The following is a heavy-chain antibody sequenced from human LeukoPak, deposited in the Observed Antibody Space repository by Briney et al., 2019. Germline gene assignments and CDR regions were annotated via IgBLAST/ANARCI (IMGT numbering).Heavy chain of an antibody. D-gene: IGHD7-27*01. CDR1: GFTFSDSY. Sequence: PGGSLRLSCAASGFTFSDSYMTWIRQAPGKGLEWVSFISNTGDPIYYADSVKGRFTTSRDNAKSSLSLQMNSLRAEDTAVYYCGRGHWGLDYWGQGALVIVSS. CDR2: ISNTGDPI. CDR3: GRGHWGLDY. J-gene: IGHJ4*02. V-gene: IGHV3-11*04.